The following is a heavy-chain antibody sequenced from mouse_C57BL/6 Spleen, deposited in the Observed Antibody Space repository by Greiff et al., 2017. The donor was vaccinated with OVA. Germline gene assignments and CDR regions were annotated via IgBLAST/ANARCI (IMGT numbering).Heavy chain of an antibody. CDR3: AAGNLLRYQLGFDY. V-gene: IGHV1-59*01. CDR2: IDPSDSYT. Sequence: QVQLKQPGAELVRPGTSVKLSCKASGYTFTSYWMHWVKQRPGQGLEWIGVIDPSDSYTNYNQKFKGKATLTVDTSSSTAYMQLSSLTSEDSAVYYCAAGNLLRYQLGFDYWGQGTTLTVSS. CDR1: GYTFTSYW. D-gene: IGHD1-1*01. J-gene: IGHJ2*01.